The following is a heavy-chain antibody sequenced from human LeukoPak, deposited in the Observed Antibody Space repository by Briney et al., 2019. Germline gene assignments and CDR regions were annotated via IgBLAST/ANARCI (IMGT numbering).Heavy chain of an antibody. D-gene: IGHD5-12*01. CDR1: GFTFSNYG. V-gene: IGHV3-30*03. Sequence: PGGSLRLSCAASGFTFSNYGMHWVRQAPGKGLEWVAVISSDGSIDYYADSVRGQFTVSRDNAKNSLYLQMNSLRAEDTAVYYCARAFVDIVATILAFDIWGQGTMVTVSS. J-gene: IGHJ3*02. CDR2: ISSDGSID. CDR3: ARAFVDIVATILAFDI.